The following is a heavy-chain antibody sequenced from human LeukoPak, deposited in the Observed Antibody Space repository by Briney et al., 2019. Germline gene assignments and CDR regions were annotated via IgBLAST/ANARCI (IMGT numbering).Heavy chain of an antibody. J-gene: IGHJ4*02. D-gene: IGHD6-19*01. CDR1: GYTFTSYG. V-gene: IGHV1-18*01. CDR3: ARDGVAVAGTPIDY. Sequence: PSVKVSCKASGYTFTSYGASWVRQAPGQGLEWMGWVSAYNGNTNFAQNFQGRVTMTTDTSTTTAYMELRSLRSDDTAVYYCARDGVAVAGTPIDYWGQGTLVTVSS. CDR2: VSAYNGNT.